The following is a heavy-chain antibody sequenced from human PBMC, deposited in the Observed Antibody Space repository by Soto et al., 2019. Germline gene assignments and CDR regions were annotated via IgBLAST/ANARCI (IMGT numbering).Heavy chain of an antibody. CDR3: VRENYGSGSFDY. D-gene: IGHD3-10*01. CDR2: IWYDGSNK. J-gene: IGHJ4*02. Sequence: QVQLVESGGGVVQPGRSLRLSCAASGFTFSSYGMHWVRQAPGKGLEWVAVIWYDGSNKYYADSVKGRFTISRDNSKNTLYLQMNSLRAEDTAVYYCVRENYGSGSFDYWGQGTLVTVSS. V-gene: IGHV3-33*01. CDR1: GFTFSSYG.